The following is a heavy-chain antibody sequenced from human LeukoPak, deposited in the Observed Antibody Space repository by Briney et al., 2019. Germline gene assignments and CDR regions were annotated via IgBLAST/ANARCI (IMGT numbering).Heavy chain of an antibody. CDR3: ARGTGAYYYL. D-gene: IGHD3-22*01. CDR2: IYYSGST. Sequence: SETRSLTCTVSGGSISDYYWSWIRQPPGKGLEWIGYIYYSGSTKYNPYLKSRVTISIDTSKNQFSLKLSSVTAADAALYYCARGTGAYYYLWGQGTMVTVSS. CDR1: GGSISDYY. J-gene: IGHJ3*01. V-gene: IGHV4-59*01.